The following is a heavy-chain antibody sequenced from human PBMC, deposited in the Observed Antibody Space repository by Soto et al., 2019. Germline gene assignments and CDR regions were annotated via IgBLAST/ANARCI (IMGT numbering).Heavy chain of an antibody. J-gene: IGHJ5*02. CDR3: ARSIGNGFDP. CDR2: VYSSGTT. D-gene: IGHD1-26*01. V-gene: IGHV4-59*08. CDR1: GGSISSYF. Sequence: SETLSLTCTVSGGSISSYFWNWIRQPPGKGLEWIGYVYSSGTTNYNPSLKSRVTILLDTSRNQFSLKLSSVTATDTAVYYCARSIGNGFDPGGKGSLFTVPS.